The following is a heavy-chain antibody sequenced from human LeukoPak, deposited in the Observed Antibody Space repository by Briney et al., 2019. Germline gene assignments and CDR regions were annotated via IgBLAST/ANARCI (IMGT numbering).Heavy chain of an antibody. CDR1: GYTLTELS. Sequence: GASVKVSCKVSGYTLTELSMHWVRQAPGKGLEWMGGFDPEDGETIYAQKFQGRVTMTEDTSTDTAYMELSSLRSEDTAVYYCATASPGYSSSWYSSWGQGTLVTVSS. V-gene: IGHV1-24*01. CDR2: FDPEDGET. CDR3: ATASPGYSSSWYSS. D-gene: IGHD6-13*01. J-gene: IGHJ4*02.